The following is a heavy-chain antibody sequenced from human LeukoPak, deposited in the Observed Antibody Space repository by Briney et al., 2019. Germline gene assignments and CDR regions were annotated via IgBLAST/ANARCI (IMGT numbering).Heavy chain of an antibody. J-gene: IGHJ6*03. CDR3: ARGSVGGGNYYNYYMDV. V-gene: IGHV4-61*09. D-gene: IGHD5/OR15-5a*01. CDR1: GGSIRSGRYY. Sequence: PSQTLSLTCTVSGGSIRSGRYYWSWIRQPAGKGLEWIGHFYTSGSTNYNPSLKSRVTISGDTSKNQFSLKLNSVTAADTAVYYCARGSVGGGNYYNYYMDVWGNGTTVTVSS. CDR2: FYTSGST.